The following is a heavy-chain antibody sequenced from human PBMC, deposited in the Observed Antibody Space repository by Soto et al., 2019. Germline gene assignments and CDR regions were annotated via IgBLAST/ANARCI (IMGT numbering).Heavy chain of an antibody. CDR3: ARKNGVLDAFDI. CDR2: IYYSGRT. V-gene: IGHV4-28*01. CDR1: GYSIRSSNW. D-gene: IGHD4-17*01. Sequence: QVQLQESGPGLVKPSDTLSHTCAVSGYSIRSSNWWGWIRQPPGKGLEWIGYIYYSGRTYYNPSRQSRVTMSVDTSKNQFSLKLSSVTAVDTAVYYCARKNGVLDAFDIWGQGTMVTVSS. J-gene: IGHJ3*02.